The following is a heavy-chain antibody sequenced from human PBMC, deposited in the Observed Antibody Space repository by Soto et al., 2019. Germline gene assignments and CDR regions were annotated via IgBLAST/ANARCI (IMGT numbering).Heavy chain of an antibody. CDR3: ARDGDEGAFDI. V-gene: IGHV3-30-3*01. CDR2: ISYDGSNK. Sequence: QVQVVESGGGVVRPGRSLRLSCAASGFTFSSYAMHWVRQAPGKGLEWVAVISYDGSNKYYADSVKGRFTISRDNSKNTLYLQMNSLRAEDTAVYYCARDGDEGAFDIWGQGTMVTVSS. CDR1: GFTFSSYA. J-gene: IGHJ3*02.